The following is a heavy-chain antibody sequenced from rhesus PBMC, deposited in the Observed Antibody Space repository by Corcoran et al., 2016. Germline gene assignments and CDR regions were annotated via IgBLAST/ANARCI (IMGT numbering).Heavy chain of an antibody. D-gene: IGHD6-25*01. J-gene: IGHJ4*01. CDR1: GGSISSNY. CDR3: ARGGQLFDY. Sequence: QLQLQESGPGLLKPSETLSLTCAVPGGSISSNYWSWIRQPPGKGLEWVGRISGSGWSTDYNPSLKSRVIISTDTSQNQFSLKLSSVTAADTAVYYCARGGQLFDYWGQGVLVTVSS. V-gene: IGHV4-173*01. CDR2: ISGSGWST.